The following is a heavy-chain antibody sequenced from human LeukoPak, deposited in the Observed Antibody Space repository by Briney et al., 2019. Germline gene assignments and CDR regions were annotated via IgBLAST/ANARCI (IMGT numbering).Heavy chain of an antibody. CDR3: ARDTKAAAAGYYYYYGMDV. J-gene: IGHJ6*02. CDR1: GGSISSSNW. CDR2: IYHSGST. V-gene: IGHV4-4*02. D-gene: IGHD6-13*01. Sequence: SGTLSLTCAVSGGSISSSNWWSWVRQPPGKGLEWIGEIYHSGSTNYNPSLKSRVTISVDKSKNQFSLKLSSVTAADTAVYYCARDTKAAAAGYYYYYGMDVWGQGITVTVSS.